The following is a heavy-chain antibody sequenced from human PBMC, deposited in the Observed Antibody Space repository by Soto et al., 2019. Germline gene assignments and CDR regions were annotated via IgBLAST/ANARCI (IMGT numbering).Heavy chain of an antibody. CDR3: AKDRAFWFGEGGWFDP. J-gene: IGHJ5*02. D-gene: IGHD3-10*01. CDR1: GFIFDSFA. Sequence: AGSPIISCAASGFIFDSFALSWVRQAPGKGLEWVPGIGGSGGRTYYADSVKGRFTISRDNSKNPLYLQMSSLSAEDTAIYYCAKDRAFWFGEGGWFDPWGQGTLVTVSS. V-gene: IGHV3-23*01. CDR2: IGGSGGRT.